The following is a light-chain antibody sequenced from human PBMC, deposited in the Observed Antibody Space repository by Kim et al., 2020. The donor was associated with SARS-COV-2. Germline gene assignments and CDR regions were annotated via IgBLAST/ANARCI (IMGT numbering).Light chain of an antibody. V-gene: IGLV2-14*03. J-gene: IGLJ1*01. CDR3: SSYTTSSTLFV. CDR1: SSDIGGYNY. CDR2: DVS. Sequence: QSALTQPASVSGSPGQSITISCTGTSSDIGGYNYVSWYQQYPGKAPKVLIYDVSNRPSGVSNRFSGSKSDNTASLTISGLQAEDEADYYCSSYTTSSTLFVFGPGTKVTVL.